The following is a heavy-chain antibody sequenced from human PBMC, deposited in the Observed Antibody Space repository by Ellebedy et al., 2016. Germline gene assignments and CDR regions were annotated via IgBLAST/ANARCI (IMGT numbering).Heavy chain of an antibody. CDR3: AKGSITGTTRWFDP. J-gene: IGHJ5*02. CDR1: GFTFSSYA. V-gene: IGHV3-23*01. CDR2: ISGSGAST. Sequence: GGSLRLSCAASGFTFSSYAMSWVRQAPGKGLEWVSAISGSGASTYYADSVKGRFTISRDNPKNTLYLQMNSLRAEDTAVYYCAKGSITGTTRWFDPWGQGTLVTVSS. D-gene: IGHD1-7*01.